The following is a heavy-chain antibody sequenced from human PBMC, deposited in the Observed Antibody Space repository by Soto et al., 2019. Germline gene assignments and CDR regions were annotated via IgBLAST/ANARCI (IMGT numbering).Heavy chain of an antibody. CDR2: FDPEDGET. CDR1: GYTLTELS. Sequence: ASVKVSCKVSGYTLTELSMHWVRQAPGKGLEWMGGFDPEDGETIYAQKFQGRVTMTEDTSTDTAYMELSSLRSEDTAVYYCATLGGDYPVWYYYGMDVWGQGNTVTVSS. D-gene: IGHD4-17*01. J-gene: IGHJ6*02. CDR3: ATLGGDYPVWYYYGMDV. V-gene: IGHV1-24*01.